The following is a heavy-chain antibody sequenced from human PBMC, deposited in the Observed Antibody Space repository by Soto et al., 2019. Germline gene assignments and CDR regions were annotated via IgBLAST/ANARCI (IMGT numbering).Heavy chain of an antibody. D-gene: IGHD3-22*01. CDR3: ARSRPYDSSGYYPTGYGMDV. J-gene: IGHJ6*02. CDR1: GYTFTGYY. CDR2: INPNSGGT. Sequence: QVQLVQSGAEVKKPGASVKVSCKASGYTFTGYYMHWVRQAPGQGLEWMGWINPNSGGTNYAQKFQGWVTMTRDTSISTAYMELSRLRSDDTAVYYCARSRPYDSSGYYPTGYGMDVWGQGTTVTVSS. V-gene: IGHV1-2*04.